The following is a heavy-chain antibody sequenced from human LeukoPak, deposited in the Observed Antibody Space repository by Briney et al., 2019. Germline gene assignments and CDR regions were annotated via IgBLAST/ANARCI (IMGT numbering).Heavy chain of an antibody. J-gene: IGHJ4*02. CDR2: IYWDDEK. CDR1: GFSLSTSGVG. V-gene: IGHV2-5*02. CDR3: AHRHVYGLLSGLTY. D-gene: IGHD3-3*01. Sequence: SGPTLVKPTQTLTLTCTFSGFSLSTSGVGVGWIRQPPGKALEWLALIYWDDEKRYSPSLKSRLTITKDTSKNQVVLTVTNMDPVDTATYYCAHRHVYGLLSGLTYWGQGALVTVSS.